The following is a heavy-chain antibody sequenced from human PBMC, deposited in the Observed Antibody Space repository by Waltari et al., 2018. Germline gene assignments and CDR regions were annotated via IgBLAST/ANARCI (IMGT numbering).Heavy chain of an antibody. D-gene: IGHD1-1*01. Sequence: QVQLVESGGGVVQPGRSLRLSCAASGFTFRSYAMHWVRQAPGKGLGGVAVRSDEGSNKYYIDAVEGRFTISRDNSKNTLYLQMNSLGADDTAVYYCARDLPYNWNVYFDYWGQGTLVTVSS. CDR1: GFTFRSYA. CDR3: ARDLPYNWNVYFDY. J-gene: IGHJ4*02. V-gene: IGHV3-30*04. CDR2: RSDEGSNK.